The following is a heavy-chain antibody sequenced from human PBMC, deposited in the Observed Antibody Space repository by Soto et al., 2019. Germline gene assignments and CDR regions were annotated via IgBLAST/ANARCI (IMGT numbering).Heavy chain of an antibody. CDR3: AKLLYYYYGMDV. CDR2: ISGSGGST. D-gene: IGHD2-15*01. J-gene: IGHJ6*02. CDR1: GFTFSSYA. V-gene: IGHV3-23*01. Sequence: PGGSLRLSCAASGFTFSSYAMSWVRQAPGKGLEWVSAISGSGGSTYYADSVKGRFTISRDNSKSTLYLQMNSLRAEDTAVYYCAKLLYYYYGMDVWGQGTTVTVSS.